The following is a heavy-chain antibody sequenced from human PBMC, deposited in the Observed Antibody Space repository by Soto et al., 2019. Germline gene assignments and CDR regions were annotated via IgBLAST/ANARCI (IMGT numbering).Heavy chain of an antibody. Sequence: QVQLVQSGAEVKKPGASEKVSCKASGYTFTSYDINWVRQATGQGLEWMGWVNPNSGNTGYAQKFQGRVTMTRNTSINTSYIELSSLRSEDTAVYYCARDPGWFDPWGQGTLVTVSS. V-gene: IGHV1-8*01. J-gene: IGHJ5*02. CDR1: GYTFTSYD. CDR3: ARDPGWFDP. CDR2: VNPNSGNT.